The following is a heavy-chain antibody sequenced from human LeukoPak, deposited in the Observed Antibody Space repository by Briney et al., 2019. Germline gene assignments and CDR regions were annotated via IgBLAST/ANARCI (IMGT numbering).Heavy chain of an antibody. D-gene: IGHD5-24*01. CDR2: INQDGSEE. J-gene: IGHJ4*02. CDR3: ARGRWLQLYYFDY. V-gene: IGHV3-7*01. CDR1: GFTFSIYW. Sequence: GSLRLSCAASGFTFSIYWMSWVRQAPGRGLEWVANINQDGSEENYVDSVKGRFTISRDNAKNSLYLQMNSLRAEDTAVYYCARGRWLQLYYFDYWGQGTLVTVSS.